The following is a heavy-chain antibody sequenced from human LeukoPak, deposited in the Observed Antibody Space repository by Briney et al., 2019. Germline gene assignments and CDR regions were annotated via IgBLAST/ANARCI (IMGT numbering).Heavy chain of an antibody. CDR3: GPSSWDY. Sequence: GGPLRLSCAASGFTFSNYWMSWVRQAPGKGLEWAANIKQDGSEKYYVDSVKGRFTISRDNAKNSLYLQMNSLRAEDTAIYYCGPSSWDYWGQGTLVTVSS. J-gene: IGHJ4*02. V-gene: IGHV3-7*01. D-gene: IGHD6-19*01. CDR2: IKQDGSEK. CDR1: GFTFSNYW.